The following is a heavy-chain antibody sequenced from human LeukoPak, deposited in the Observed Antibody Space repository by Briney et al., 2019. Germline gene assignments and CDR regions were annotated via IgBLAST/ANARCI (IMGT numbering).Heavy chain of an antibody. Sequence: PGGSLRLSCQASGVTLIDYYVSWIRQAPGKGLEWIAYISGPGYPIYHADSVKGRFTISMDNAERSLYLQMNSLRVEDTAVYYCSAVVGASLTIRFDLWGPGTLVTVSS. CDR2: ISGPGYPI. CDR3: SAVVGASLTIRFDL. V-gene: IGHV3-11*01. J-gene: IGHJ4*02. D-gene: IGHD2-15*01. CDR1: GVTLIDYY.